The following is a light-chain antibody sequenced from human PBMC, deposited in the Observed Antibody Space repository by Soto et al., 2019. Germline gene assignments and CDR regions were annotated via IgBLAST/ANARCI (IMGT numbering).Light chain of an antibody. V-gene: IGKV3-15*01. Sequence: ETVMTQSPATLSLSPGERATLSCRASQSVSSNLAWYQQKPGQAPRLLIYGASTRATGIPGRFSGSESGTEFTLTINSLQSEDFAVYYCQEYNNWPYTFGQGTKLEIK. CDR3: QEYNNWPYT. CDR2: GAS. J-gene: IGKJ2*01. CDR1: QSVSSN.